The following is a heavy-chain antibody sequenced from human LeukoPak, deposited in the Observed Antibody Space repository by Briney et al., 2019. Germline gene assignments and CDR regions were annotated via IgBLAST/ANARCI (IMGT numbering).Heavy chain of an antibody. CDR1: GFTFSSYS. J-gene: IGHJ4*02. D-gene: IGHD3-10*01. CDR2: ISSSSSYI. CDR3: ASITMVRGVGD. V-gene: IGHV3-21*01. Sequence: PGGSLRLSCAASGFTFSSYSMNWVRQAPGKGLEWVSSISSSSSYIYYADSVKGRFTISRDNAKNSVYLQMNSLRVEDTAVYYCASITMVRGVGDWGQGTLVTVSS.